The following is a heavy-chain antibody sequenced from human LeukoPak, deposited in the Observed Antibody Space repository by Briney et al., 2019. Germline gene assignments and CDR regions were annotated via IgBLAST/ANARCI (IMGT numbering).Heavy chain of an antibody. D-gene: IGHD3-10*01. Sequence: PSETLSLTCTVSGVSISSYYWSWIRQPPGKGLECTRYIYFSGSTNYNPSLKSRVTISVDTSKNQFSLKLSSVTAADTAVYYCARDHTYYYGSGSLNWFDPWGQGTLVTVSS. CDR1: GVSISSYY. CDR2: IYFSGST. J-gene: IGHJ5*02. CDR3: ARDHTYYYGSGSLNWFDP. V-gene: IGHV4-59*13.